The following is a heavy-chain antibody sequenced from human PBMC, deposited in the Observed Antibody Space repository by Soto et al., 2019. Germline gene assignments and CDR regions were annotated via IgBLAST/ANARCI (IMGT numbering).Heavy chain of an antibody. J-gene: IGHJ4*02. Sequence: ASVKVSCKASGYTFTSYAMHWVRQAPGQSLEWMGWINAGNGNTKYSQKFQGRVTITRDTSASTAYMKLSSLRSEDTAVYYCARVSGYCSSTSCLGAQSYFDYWGQGTLVTVSS. D-gene: IGHD2-2*01. CDR3: ARVSGYCSSTSCLGAQSYFDY. CDR1: GYTFTSYA. V-gene: IGHV1-3*01. CDR2: INAGNGNT.